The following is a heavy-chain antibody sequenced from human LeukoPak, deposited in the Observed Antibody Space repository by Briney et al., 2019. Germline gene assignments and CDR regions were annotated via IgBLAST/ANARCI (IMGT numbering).Heavy chain of an antibody. CDR1: GFTFSSYW. J-gene: IGHJ4*02. CDR3: ARGTGGHLFDY. CDR2: INSDGSIT. Sequence: GGSLRLSCAASGFTFSSYWMHWVRQAPGKGLVWVSRINSDGSITNYADSVKGRFTISRDTATNTLYLQMNSLRAEDTAVYYRARGTGGHLFDYWGQGTLVTVSS. V-gene: IGHV3-74*01. D-gene: IGHD2-8*02.